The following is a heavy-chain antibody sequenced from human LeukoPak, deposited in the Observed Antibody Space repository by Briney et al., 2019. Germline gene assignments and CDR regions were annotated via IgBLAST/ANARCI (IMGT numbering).Heavy chain of an antibody. V-gene: IGHV3-30*04. CDR1: GFTFSSYA. Sequence: GRSLRLSCAASGFTFSSYAMHWVRQAPGKGLEWVAVMSYDGTNKYYADSVKGRFTISRDNSKNTLYLQMNSLRAEDTAVYYCARQMDTAMVTGHYYYYMDVWGKGTTVTVSS. CDR2: MSYDGTNK. D-gene: IGHD5-18*01. J-gene: IGHJ6*03. CDR3: ARQMDTAMVTGHYYYYMDV.